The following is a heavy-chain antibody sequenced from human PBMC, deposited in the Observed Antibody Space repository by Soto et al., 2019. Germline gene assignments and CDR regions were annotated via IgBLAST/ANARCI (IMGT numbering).Heavy chain of an antibody. Sequence: QLQLQESGPGLVKPSETLSLTCTVSGGSISSSSYYWGWIRQPPGKGLEWIGSIYYSGSTYYNPSLKSRVTISVDTSKNQFSLKLSSVTAADTAVYYCARHRYGEQWLVRVLSRFDYWGQGTLVTVSS. CDR3: ARHRYGEQWLVRVLSRFDY. CDR1: GGSISSSSYY. D-gene: IGHD6-19*01. CDR2: IYYSGST. J-gene: IGHJ4*02. V-gene: IGHV4-39*01.